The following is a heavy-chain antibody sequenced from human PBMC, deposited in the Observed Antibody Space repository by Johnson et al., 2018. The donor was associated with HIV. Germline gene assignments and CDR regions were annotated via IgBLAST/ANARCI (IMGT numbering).Heavy chain of an antibody. CDR3: ARGSRYTYDNDDAHLLHAFDI. D-gene: IGHD3-22*01. CDR2: IGTAGDT. J-gene: IGHJ3*02. CDR1: GFTFSNYD. Sequence: VQLVESGGDWVQRGGSLRLSCSASGFTFSNYDIHWVRQATGKGLEWVSTIGTAGDTYYVGSVKGRFTISRDNARNSLYLQMNSLRVEDTAVYYCARGSRYTYDNDDAHLLHAFDIWGQGTMVTVSS. V-gene: IGHV3-13*01.